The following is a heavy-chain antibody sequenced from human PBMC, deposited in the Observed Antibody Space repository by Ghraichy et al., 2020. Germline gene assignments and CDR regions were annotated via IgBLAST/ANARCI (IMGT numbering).Heavy chain of an antibody. CDR1: GGSFSGYF. D-gene: IGHD1-14*01. CDR3: ARGPVYTFSPPSHFDY. Sequence: SETLSLTCAVSGGSFSGYFWSWIRQPPGKGLEWIGEITHRGSTKYNPSLESRVTISLDTSKNQFSLKLSSVTAADTAVYFCARGPVYTFSPPSHFDYWGQGTLVTASS. J-gene: IGHJ4*02. V-gene: IGHV4-34*01. CDR2: ITHRGST.